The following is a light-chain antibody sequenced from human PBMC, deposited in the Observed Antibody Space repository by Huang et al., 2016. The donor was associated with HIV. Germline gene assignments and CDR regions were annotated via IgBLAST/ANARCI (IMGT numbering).Light chain of an antibody. CDR3: QQTNTFPWT. J-gene: IGKJ1*01. CDR2: AAS. Sequence: DIQMTQSPSSVSASVGDTVTITCRASQAISTWLVWYQQKPGKVPKLLIYAASSLQIGVPSRFSGSGSGTNFTLTISSLLPEDFATYYCQQTNTFPWTFGQGTEVEIK. V-gene: IGKV1-12*01. CDR1: QAISTW.